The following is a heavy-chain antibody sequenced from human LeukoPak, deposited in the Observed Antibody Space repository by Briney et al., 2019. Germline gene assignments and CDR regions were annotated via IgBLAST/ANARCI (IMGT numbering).Heavy chain of an antibody. V-gene: IGHV1-2*02. Sequence: ASVKVSCKASGYTFTGYYMHWVRQAPGQGLEWMGWINPNSGGTNYAQKFQGRVTMTRDTSISTACMELSRLRSDDTAVYYCARVISSGPKFGYWGQGTLVTVSS. D-gene: IGHD3-22*01. CDR1: GYTFTGYY. CDR3: ARVISSGPKFGY. CDR2: INPNSGGT. J-gene: IGHJ4*02.